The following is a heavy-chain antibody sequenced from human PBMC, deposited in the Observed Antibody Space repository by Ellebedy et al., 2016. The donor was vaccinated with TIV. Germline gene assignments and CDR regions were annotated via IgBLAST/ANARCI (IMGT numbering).Heavy chain of an antibody. D-gene: IGHD4/OR15-4a*01. CDR3: ARDDYIVDY. J-gene: IGHJ4*02. Sequence: GESLKISCAASGFLFSDYWMMWVRQAPGKGLELVANIKRDGSDEYYVDSVKGRFTVSRDNTKNSVYLQMNSLRADDTAVYYCARDDYIVDYWGQGTLVTVSS. CDR1: GFLFSDYW. V-gene: IGHV3-7*01. CDR2: IKRDGSDE.